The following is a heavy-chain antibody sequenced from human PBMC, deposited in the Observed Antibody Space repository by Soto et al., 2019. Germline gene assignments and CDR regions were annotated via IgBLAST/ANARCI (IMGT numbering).Heavy chain of an antibody. CDR1: GYVYISYG. CDR3: AREQRYYGSGSYYSDS. D-gene: IGHD3-10*01. J-gene: IGHJ4*02. CDR2: ISAYTGKA. Sequence: QVQLVQSGPEVKKPGASVKVSCKTSGYVYISYGISWVRQAPGHGLEWVGWISAYTGKADYAQKFQGRVTMTTETSTSTAFLELRSRRSDDTAVDYCAREQRYYGSGSYYSDSWGQGTLVTVSS. V-gene: IGHV1-18*04.